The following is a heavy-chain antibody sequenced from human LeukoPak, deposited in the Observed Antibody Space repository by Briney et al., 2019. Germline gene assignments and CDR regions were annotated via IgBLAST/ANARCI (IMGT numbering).Heavy chain of an antibody. CDR2: IKLDGSET. J-gene: IGHJ4*02. CDR1: GFSFGTYW. V-gene: IGHV3-7*01. Sequence: GGSLRLSCAASGFSFGTYWMNWVRQAPGKGLEWVANIKLDGSETNYADSVKGRFTISRDNVNNALYLQMSSLRDEDTAVYYCARTNSYDSSAYRPFDHWGQGTLVTVSS. CDR3: ARTNSYDSSAYRPFDH. D-gene: IGHD3-22*01.